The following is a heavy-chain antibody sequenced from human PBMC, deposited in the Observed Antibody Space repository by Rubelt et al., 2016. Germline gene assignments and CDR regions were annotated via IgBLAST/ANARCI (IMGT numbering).Heavy chain of an antibody. D-gene: IGHD6-19*01. CDR1: GGSFSGYY. J-gene: IGHJ4*02. CDR3: ARKRRSSGLLGAVLYYFDY. Sequence: QVQLQQWGAGLLKPSETLSLTCAVYGGSFSGYYWSWIRQPPGKGLEWLGEINHSGSTNYNPSLKSRVTISVDTSKNQFSLKLSSVTAADTAVYYCARKRRSSGLLGAVLYYFDYWGQGTLVTVSS. CDR2: INHSGST. V-gene: IGHV4-34*01.